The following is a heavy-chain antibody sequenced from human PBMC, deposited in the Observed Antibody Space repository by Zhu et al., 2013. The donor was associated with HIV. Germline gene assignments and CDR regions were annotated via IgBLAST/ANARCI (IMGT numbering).Heavy chain of an antibody. CDR2: INAGNSNT. D-gene: IGHD1-26*01. Sequence: QVQLVQSGAEVKKPGASVKVSCKASGYSFNNYAVHWVRQAPGQRLEWMGWINAGNSNTRYSQKFLGRVTITRDTSATTAYMELSSLRSEDTAVYFCARDRFGQGVGTLSWFDPGAREPWSPSPQ. CDR3: ARDRFGQGVGTLSWFDP. CDR1: GYSFNNYA. V-gene: IGHV1-3*01. J-gene: IGHJ5*02.